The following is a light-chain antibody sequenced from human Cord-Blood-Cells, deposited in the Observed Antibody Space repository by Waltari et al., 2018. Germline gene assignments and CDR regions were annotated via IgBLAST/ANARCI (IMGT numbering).Light chain of an antibody. Sequence: QSALTQPASVSGSPGQSITISCTGTSSDVGSYNLVSWYQQHPVKAPKLMIYEGSKRPSGVSTRFSGSKSGNTASLTISGLQAEDEADYYCCSYAGSSTFVVFGGGTKLTVL. V-gene: IGLV2-23*03. CDR3: CSYAGSSTFVV. CDR2: EGS. J-gene: IGLJ2*01. CDR1: SSDVGSYNL.